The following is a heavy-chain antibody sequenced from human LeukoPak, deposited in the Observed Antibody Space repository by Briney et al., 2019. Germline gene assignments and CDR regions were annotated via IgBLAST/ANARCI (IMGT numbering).Heavy chain of an antibody. J-gene: IGHJ3*02. D-gene: IGHD3-22*01. CDR3: ARDQILGDYDSSGYYYEAFDI. CDR1: GYTFTGYY. CDR2: INPNSGGT. V-gene: IGHV1-2*02. Sequence: ASVKVSCKASGYTFTGYYMHWVRQAPGQGLEWMGWINPNSGGTNYAQKFQGRVTMTRDTSISTAYMELSRLRSDDTAVYYCARDQILGDYDSSGYYYEAFDIWGQGTMVTVSS.